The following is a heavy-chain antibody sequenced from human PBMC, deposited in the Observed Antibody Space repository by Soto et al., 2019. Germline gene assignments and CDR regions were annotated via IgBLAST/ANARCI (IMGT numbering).Heavy chain of an antibody. CDR3: AKARRGEMATD. Sequence: QVQLVQSGGEVKKPGASVTVSCKASGYTFINYHITWVRQAPGQGLEWMAWINTYNGMTDYAQRFHGRVTLTRDTSTSTAYMELRNLGSDDTAVYFCAKARRGEMATDWGQGTLVSVSS. D-gene: IGHD5-12*01. CDR1: GYTFINYH. V-gene: IGHV1-18*01. J-gene: IGHJ4*02. CDR2: INTYNGMT.